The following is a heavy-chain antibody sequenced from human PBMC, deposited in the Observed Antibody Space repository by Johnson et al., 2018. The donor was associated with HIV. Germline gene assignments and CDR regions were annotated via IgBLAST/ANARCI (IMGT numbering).Heavy chain of an antibody. D-gene: IGHD2-21*01. CDR2: IYSGGST. J-gene: IGHJ3*02. V-gene: IGHV3-NL1*01. Sequence: QVQLVESGGGVVQPGRSLRLSCAASGFTFSSYAMHWVRQAPGKGLEWVSAIYSGGSTYYADSVKGRFTISRDNSKNTLYLQMNSLGLGETAGYYFARDGSGNAVVVMATRRGYGFGLDMWGQGRMVTVSS. CDR1: GFTFSSYA. CDR3: ARDGSGNAVVVMATRRGYGFGLDM.